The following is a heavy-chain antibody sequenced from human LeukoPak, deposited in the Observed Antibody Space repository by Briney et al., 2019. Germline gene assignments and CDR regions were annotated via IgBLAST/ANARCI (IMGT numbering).Heavy chain of an antibody. D-gene: IGHD5-24*01. J-gene: IGHJ4*02. V-gene: IGHV4-30-4*02. CDR3: ARGGDGYKDE. CDR1: GGSISSGDYY. Sequence: SETLSLTCTVSGGSISSGDYYWRWIRQPRGTGLEWIGYIYYSGSTYYNPSLKSRVTISVDTSKNQFSLKLSSVPAADTAVYYCARGGDGYKDEWGQGTLVTVPS. CDR2: IYYSGST.